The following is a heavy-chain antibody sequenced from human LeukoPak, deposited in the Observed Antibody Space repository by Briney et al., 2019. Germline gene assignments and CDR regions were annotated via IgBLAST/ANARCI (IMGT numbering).Heavy chain of an antibody. D-gene: IGHD3-10*01. J-gene: IGHJ4*02. CDR3: ARMEADYYGPQFDY. CDR2: INPNSGGT. CDR1: GYTFTGYY. V-gene: IGHV1-2*02. Sequence: GASVKVSCKASGYTFTGYYMHWVRQAPGQGLEWMGWINPNSGGTNYAQKFQGRVTMTRDTSISTAYMELSRLRSDDTAVYYCARMEADYYGPQFDYWGQGTLVTVSS.